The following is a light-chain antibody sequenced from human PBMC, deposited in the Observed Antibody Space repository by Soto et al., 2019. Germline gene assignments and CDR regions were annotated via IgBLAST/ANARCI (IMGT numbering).Light chain of an antibody. CDR2: KAS. J-gene: IGKJ1*01. CDR1: QTISSW. CDR3: QHYNSYSEA. V-gene: IGKV1-5*03. Sequence: DIQMNQSPSTLSGSVGDRVTITCRASQTISSWLAWYQQKPGKAPKLLIYKASTLKSGVPSRFSGSGSVTEFTLTISSLQPDDFATYYCQHYNSYSEAFGQGTKVELK.